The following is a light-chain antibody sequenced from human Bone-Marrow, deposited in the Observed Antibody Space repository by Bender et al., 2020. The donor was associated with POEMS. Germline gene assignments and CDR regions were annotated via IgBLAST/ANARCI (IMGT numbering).Light chain of an antibody. CDR3: ATWDDSLRRYV. CDR1: NSNIGSNT. V-gene: IGLV1-44*01. Sequence: QSVLTQPPSVSGTPGQRVTISCSGSNSNIGSNTVSWYLQLPGTAPKLLIYSNNQRPSGVSDRLSGSRSGTSASLAISGLQSEDEADYYCATWDDSLRRYVFGSGTKVTVL. J-gene: IGLJ1*01. CDR2: SNN.